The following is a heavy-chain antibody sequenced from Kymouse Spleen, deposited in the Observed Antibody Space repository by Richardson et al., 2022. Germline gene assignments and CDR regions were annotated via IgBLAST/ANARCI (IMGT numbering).Heavy chain of an antibody. CDR1: GGSISSGGYY. D-gene: IGHD3-10*01. Sequence: QVQLQESGPGLVKPSQTLSLTCTVSGGSISSGGYYWSWIRQHPGKGLEWIGYIYYSGSTYYNPSLKSRVTISVDTSKNQFSLKLSSVTAADTAVYYCARITMVRGVTAYGMDVWGQGTTVTVSS. V-gene: IGHV4-31*03. CDR3: ARITMVRGVTAYGMDV. J-gene: IGHJ6*02. CDR2: IYYSGST.